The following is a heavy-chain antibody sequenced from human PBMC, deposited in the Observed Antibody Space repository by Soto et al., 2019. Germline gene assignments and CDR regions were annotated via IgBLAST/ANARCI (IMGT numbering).Heavy chain of an antibody. CDR2: LCRGGAA. J-gene: IGHJ4*02. Sequence: GGSLRLSCAASGFYVTSSYMIWVRQAPGKGLEWVSILCRGGAAYYADFVKDRFTISRDDSKNTLYLHMSSLRAEDTAVYYCARGFQSSFDYWGQGSLVTVSS. CDR3: ARGFQSSFDY. CDR1: GFYVTSSY. V-gene: IGHV3-53*01. D-gene: IGHD2-21*01.